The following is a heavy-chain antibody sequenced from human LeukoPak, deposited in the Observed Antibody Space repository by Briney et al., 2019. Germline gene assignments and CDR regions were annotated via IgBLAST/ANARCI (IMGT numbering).Heavy chain of an antibody. V-gene: IGHV1-8*02. Sequence: ASVKVSCKASGYTFSSYDINWVRQATGQGLEWMGRMNPNSGNTNYAQKFQGRVTMTRSTSTSTAYLELSSLRADDTAVYYCARGGWVKDDSGALSGMDVWGQGTTVT. CDR2: MNPNSGNT. CDR3: ARGGWVKDDSGALSGMDV. D-gene: IGHD3-10*01. J-gene: IGHJ6*02. CDR1: GYTFSSYD.